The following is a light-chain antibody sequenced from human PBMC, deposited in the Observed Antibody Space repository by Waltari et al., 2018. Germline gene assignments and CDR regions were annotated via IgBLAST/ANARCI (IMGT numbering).Light chain of an antibody. V-gene: IGKV4-1*01. CDR3: QQYYSDKT. J-gene: IGKJ1*01. CDR1: QSILSSCNNRNF. CDR2: RAS. Sequence: DIVMTQSPNSRAVSLGERVTINCKSSQSILSSCNNRNFLSLYQQQPGQPPKLLIYRASTRESGVPERFSGSGSGTYFTLTISSLQAEDVAVYYCQQYYSDKTFGQGTKVEIK.